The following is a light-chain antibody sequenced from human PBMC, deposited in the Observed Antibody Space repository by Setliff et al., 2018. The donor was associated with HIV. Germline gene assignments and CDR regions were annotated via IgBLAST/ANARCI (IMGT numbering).Light chain of an antibody. CDR3: SSYTSSNTSYV. J-gene: IGLJ1*01. V-gene: IGLV2-14*01. CDR1: SSDVGGYGY. CDR2: EVT. Sequence: QSVLTQPASVSGSPGQSITISCTGTSSDVGGYGYVSWYQQHPGKAPRLIISEVTNWPSGVSNRFSGSKSSNTASLTISGLQAEDESAYYCSSYTSSNTSYVFGAGTKVTVL.